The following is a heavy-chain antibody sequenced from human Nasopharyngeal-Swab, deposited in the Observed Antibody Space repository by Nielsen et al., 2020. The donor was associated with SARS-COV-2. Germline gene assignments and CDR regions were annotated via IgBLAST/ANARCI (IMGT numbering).Heavy chain of an antibody. J-gene: IGHJ3*02. CDR1: GDSVSSNNAA. CDR2: TYYRSKWYN. D-gene: IGHD3-16*01. Sequence: SQTLSLPCAISGDSVSSNNAAWNWIRQSPSRGLEWLGRTYYRSKWYNEYAASVKSRVTINPDTSKNQISLQVNSMTAEDTAVYYCARRQMGAHAFDIWGQGTMVTVSS. V-gene: IGHV6-1*01. CDR3: ARRQMGAHAFDI.